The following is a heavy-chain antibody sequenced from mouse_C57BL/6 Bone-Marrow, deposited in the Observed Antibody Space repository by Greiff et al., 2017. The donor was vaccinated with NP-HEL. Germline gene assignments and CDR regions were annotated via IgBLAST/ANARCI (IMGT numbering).Heavy chain of an antibody. CDR2: IWGVGST. J-gene: IGHJ4*01. V-gene: IGHV2-6*01. D-gene: IGHD3-2*02. Sequence: VQVVESGPGLVAPSQSLSITCTVSGFSFTSYGVDWVRQSPGKGLEWLGVIWGVGSTNYNSALKSRLSISKDNSKSQVVLKMNSRQTDDTAMYYCASLVRRRKNYAMDYWGQGTSVTVSS. CDR3: ASLVRRRKNYAMDY. CDR1: GFSFTSYG.